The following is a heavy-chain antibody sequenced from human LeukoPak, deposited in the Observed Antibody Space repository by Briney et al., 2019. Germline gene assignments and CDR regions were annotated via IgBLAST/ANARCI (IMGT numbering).Heavy chain of an antibody. J-gene: IGHJ6*02. V-gene: IGHV3-66*01. D-gene: IGHD6-13*01. CDR2: IYSGGST. CDR1: GFTVSSNY. Sequence: PGGSLRLSCAASGFTVSSNYMSWVRQAPGKGLEWVSVIYSGGSTYYADSVKGRFTISRDNSKNTLDLQMNSLRAEDTAVYYCAAHSFIASGYYYYGMDVWGQGTTVTVSS. CDR3: AAHSFIASGYYYYGMDV.